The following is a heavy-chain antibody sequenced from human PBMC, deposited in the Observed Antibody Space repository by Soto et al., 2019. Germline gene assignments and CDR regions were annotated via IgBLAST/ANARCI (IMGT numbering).Heavy chain of an antibody. CDR1: GGSISSYY. Sequence: SETLSLTCTVSGGSISSYYWSWIRQPPGKGLEWIGYIYYSGSTNYNPSLKSRVTISVDTSKNQFSLKLGSVTAADTAVYYCARARRSELQYYFDYWGQGTLVTVSS. CDR3: ARARRSELQYYFDY. D-gene: IGHD1-7*01. CDR2: IYYSGST. J-gene: IGHJ4*02. V-gene: IGHV4-59*01.